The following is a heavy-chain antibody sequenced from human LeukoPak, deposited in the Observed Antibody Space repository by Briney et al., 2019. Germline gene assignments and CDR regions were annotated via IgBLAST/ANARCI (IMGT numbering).Heavy chain of an antibody. CDR2: IYYSGST. J-gene: IGHJ5*02. CDR1: GGSISSSSYY. Sequence: SGTLSLTCAVSGGSISSSSYYWGWIRQPPGKGLELIGSIYYSGSTYYNPSLKSRVTISVDTSKNQFSLKLSSVTAADTAVYYCARHVVAAAGTGWFDPWGQGTLVTVSS. V-gene: IGHV4-39*01. D-gene: IGHD6-13*01. CDR3: ARHVVAAAGTGWFDP.